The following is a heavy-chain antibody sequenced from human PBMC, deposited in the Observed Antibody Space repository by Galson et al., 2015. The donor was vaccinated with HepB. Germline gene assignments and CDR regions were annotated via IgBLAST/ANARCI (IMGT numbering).Heavy chain of an antibody. Sequence: SLRLSCAASGFTFSTYWMSWVRQAPGKGLEWVSVIYSGGSTYYADSVKGRFTISRDNSKNTLYLQMNSLRAEDTAVYYCARGAPAYYYYGMDVWGQGTTVTVSS. V-gene: IGHV3-66*01. CDR2: IYSGGST. J-gene: IGHJ6*02. CDR1: GFTFSTYW. D-gene: IGHD3-16*01. CDR3: ARGAPAYYYYGMDV.